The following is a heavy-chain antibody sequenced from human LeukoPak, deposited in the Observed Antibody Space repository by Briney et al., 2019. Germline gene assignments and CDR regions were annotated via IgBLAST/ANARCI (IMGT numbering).Heavy chain of an antibody. CDR3: ARVGTYYYDSSGYSDY. D-gene: IGHD3-22*01. CDR2: IYYSGGT. J-gene: IGHJ4*02. Sequence: PSETLSLTCTVSGGSISSSSYYWGWIRQPPGKGLEWIGSIYYSGGTYYNPSLKSRVTISVDTSKNQFSLKLSSVTAADTAVYYCARVGTYYYDSSGYSDYWGQGTLVTVSS. V-gene: IGHV4-39*07. CDR1: GGSISSSSYY.